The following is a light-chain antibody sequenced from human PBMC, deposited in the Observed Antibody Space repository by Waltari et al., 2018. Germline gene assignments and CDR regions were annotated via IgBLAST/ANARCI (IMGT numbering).Light chain of an antibody. J-gene: IGKJ1*01. CDR3: QQYFTYLGT. V-gene: IGKV1-5*03. CDR2: QAS. Sequence: DIQMTQFPSTLSASAGDRVNNTCRASQGVGIYLAWSLQKPGKAPKLLIYQASSVESGVSSRFSGGGSGTDFTLSISSLQPDDFGTYYCQQYFTYLGTFGQGTKVDVK. CDR1: QGVGIY.